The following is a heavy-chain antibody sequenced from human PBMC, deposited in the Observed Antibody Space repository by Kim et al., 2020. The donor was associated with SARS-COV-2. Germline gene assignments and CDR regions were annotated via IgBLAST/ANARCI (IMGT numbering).Heavy chain of an antibody. Sequence: YYVDWGEGRFTIARDNAKATVYLQMNSLGVEDTAIYYCVSAGKPWGMDVWGQGTTVTVSS. V-gene: IGHV3-7*01. D-gene: IGHD7-27*01. J-gene: IGHJ6*02. CDR3: VSAGKPWGMDV.